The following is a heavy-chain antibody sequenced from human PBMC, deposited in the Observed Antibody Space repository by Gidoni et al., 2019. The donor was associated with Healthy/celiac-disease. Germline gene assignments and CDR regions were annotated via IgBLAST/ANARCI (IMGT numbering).Heavy chain of an antibody. J-gene: IGHJ6*02. Sequence: QVQLVQSGAEVKKPGASVKVSCKASGYPFTGYYMHWVRQAPGQGLEWMGWINPNSGGTNYAQKFQGRVTMTRDTSISTAYMELSRLRSDDTAVYYCARWAGIRQQLVQVVRYYYYYGMDVWGQGTTVTVSS. CDR2: INPNSGGT. CDR3: ARWAGIRQQLVQVVRYYYYYGMDV. D-gene: IGHD6-13*01. V-gene: IGHV1-2*02. CDR1: GYPFTGYY.